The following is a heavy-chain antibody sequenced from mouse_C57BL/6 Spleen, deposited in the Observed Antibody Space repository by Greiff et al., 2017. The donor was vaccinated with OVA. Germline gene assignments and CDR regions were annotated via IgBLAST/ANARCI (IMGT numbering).Heavy chain of an antibody. J-gene: IGHJ2*01. CDR2: IDPSDSYT. Sequence: QVQLQQPGAELVKPGASVKLSCKASGYTFTSYWMQWVQQRPGQGLEWIGEIDPSDSYTNYNQKFKGKATLTVDTSSSTDYMQLSSLTSEDSAVYYCARSPPVFDYWGQGTTLTVSS. CDR3: ARSPPVFDY. CDR1: GYTFTSYW. V-gene: IGHV1-50*01.